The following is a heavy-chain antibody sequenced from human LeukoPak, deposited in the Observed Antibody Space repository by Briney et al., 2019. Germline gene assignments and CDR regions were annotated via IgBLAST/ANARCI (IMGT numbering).Heavy chain of an antibody. Sequence: GGSLRLSCAASGFSFSDYAMHWVRQAPGKGLEWVAVISKDGSDKYYPGSVRGRFTISRDNSRNTIYLQMDSLRAEDTAIYYCARDYWWNYDYWGQGTLVTVSS. CDR1: GFSFSDYA. D-gene: IGHD1-7*01. V-gene: IGHV3-30-3*01. CDR3: ARDYWWNYDY. CDR2: ISKDGSDK. J-gene: IGHJ4*02.